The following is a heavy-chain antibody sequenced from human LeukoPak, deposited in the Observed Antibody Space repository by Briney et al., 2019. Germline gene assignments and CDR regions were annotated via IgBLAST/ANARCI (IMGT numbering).Heavy chain of an antibody. D-gene: IGHD4-17*01. CDR1: GFTFSSYS. Sequence: GGSLRLSCAASGFTFSSYSMNWVRQAPGKGLEWVSSISSSSSYIYYADSVKGRFTISRDNAKNSLYLQMNSLRAEDTAVYYCARDNGPETVTPEGFDYWGQGTLVTVSS. J-gene: IGHJ4*02. CDR2: ISSSSSYI. CDR3: ARDNGPETVTPEGFDY. V-gene: IGHV3-21*01.